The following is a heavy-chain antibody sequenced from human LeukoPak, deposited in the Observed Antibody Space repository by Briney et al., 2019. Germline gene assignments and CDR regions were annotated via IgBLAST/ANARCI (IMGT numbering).Heavy chain of an antibody. CDR2: IYYSGST. CDR3: ARIAVAGPQYYYYYMDV. J-gene: IGHJ6*03. Sequence: SETLSLTCTVSGSSISSYYWSWIRQPPGKGLEWIGYIYYSGSTNYNPSLKSRVTISVDTSKNQFSLKLSSVTAADTAVYYCARIAVAGPQYYYYYMDVWGKGTTVTISS. CDR1: GSSISSYY. V-gene: IGHV4-59*01. D-gene: IGHD6-19*01.